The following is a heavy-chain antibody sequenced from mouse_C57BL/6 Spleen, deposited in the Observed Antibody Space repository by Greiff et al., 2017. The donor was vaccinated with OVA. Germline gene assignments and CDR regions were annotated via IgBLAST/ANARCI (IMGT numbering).Heavy chain of an antibody. CDR1: GYTFTSYW. D-gene: IGHD2-5*01. CDR3: ARGAYYSNPWYFDV. Sequence: QVQLQQSGAELVKPGASVKLSCKASGYTFTSYWMHWVKQRPGQGLEWIGMIHPNSGSTNYNEKFKSKATLTVDKSSSTAYMQLSSLTSEDSAVYYCARGAYYSNPWYFDVWGTGTTVTVSS. CDR2: IHPNSGST. J-gene: IGHJ1*03. V-gene: IGHV1-64*01.